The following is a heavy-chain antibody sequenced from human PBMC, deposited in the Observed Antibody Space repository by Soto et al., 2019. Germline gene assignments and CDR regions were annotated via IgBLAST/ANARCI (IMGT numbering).Heavy chain of an antibody. V-gene: IGHV3-23*01. CDR3: AKDRVGRSGWYYFDY. J-gene: IGHJ4*02. Sequence: PGGSMRLSCAASGFTFSSYAMSWVRQAPGKGLEWVSGISGSGGRAYNADPVKGRFTISRDNSKNTLYLQMNSLRAGDTAVYYCAKDRVGRSGWYYFDYWGQGALVTVS. CDR2: ISGSGGRA. CDR1: GFTFSSYA. D-gene: IGHD6-19*01.